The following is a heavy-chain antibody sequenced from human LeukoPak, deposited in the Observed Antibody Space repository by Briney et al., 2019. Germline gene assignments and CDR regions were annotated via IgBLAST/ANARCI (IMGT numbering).Heavy chain of an antibody. CDR3: AREIVGATTYYFDY. Sequence: GGSLRLSCAASGFTFSSYWMSWVRQAPGKGLEWVANIKQDGSEKYYVDSVKGRFTISRDNAKNSLYLQMNSLRAEDTAVYYCAREIVGATTYYFDYWGQGTLVTVSS. CDR2: IKQDGSEK. J-gene: IGHJ4*02. D-gene: IGHD1-26*01. CDR1: GFTFSSYW. V-gene: IGHV3-7*01.